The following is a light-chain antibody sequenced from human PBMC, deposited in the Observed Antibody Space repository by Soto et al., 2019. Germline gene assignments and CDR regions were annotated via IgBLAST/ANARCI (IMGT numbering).Light chain of an antibody. J-gene: IGKJ2*01. V-gene: IGKV3-11*01. Sequence: EIVLTQSPDTLSLPPGERATLSCRASQNVGTYLTWFQQKPGQAPRRLIYDASTRVSGVPARFSGSGSGTDFTLTISSLEPEDFAVYYCQQCSKWPMYTFGQGTKLESK. CDR2: DAS. CDR3: QQCSKWPMYT. CDR1: QNVGTY.